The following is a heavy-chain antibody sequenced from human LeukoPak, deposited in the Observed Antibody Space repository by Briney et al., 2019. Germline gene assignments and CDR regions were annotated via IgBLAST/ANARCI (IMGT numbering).Heavy chain of an antibody. D-gene: IGHD6-19*01. CDR3: ARESYSSGCLIDY. Sequence: GASVKVSCKASGYTFTGYYMHWVRPAPGQGLEWMGWINPNSGGTNYAQKFQGRVTMTRDTSISTAYMELSRRRSDDTAVYYCARESYSSGCLIDYWGQGTLVTVSS. V-gene: IGHV1-2*02. J-gene: IGHJ4*02. CDR2: INPNSGGT. CDR1: GYTFTGYY.